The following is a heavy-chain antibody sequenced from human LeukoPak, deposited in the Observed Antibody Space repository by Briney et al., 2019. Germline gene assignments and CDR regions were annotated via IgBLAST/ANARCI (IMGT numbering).Heavy chain of an antibody. Sequence: HPGESLRLSCAASGFTVRSNYMSWVRQAPGKGLEWVSVISSGGSTYCADSVKGRFTTSRDSSKNTLYLQMNSLRAEDTAVYYCARRQGLKYYFDYWGQGTLVTVSS. V-gene: IGHV3-53*01. J-gene: IGHJ4*02. CDR3: ARRQGLKYYFDY. CDR2: ISSGGST. CDR1: GFTVRSNY.